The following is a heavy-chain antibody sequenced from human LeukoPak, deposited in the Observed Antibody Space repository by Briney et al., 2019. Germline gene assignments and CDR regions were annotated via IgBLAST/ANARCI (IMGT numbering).Heavy chain of an antibody. CDR3: AAWEGSSWFDY. J-gene: IGHJ4*02. Sequence: GGSLRLSCAASGFTSSNYRMSWVRQAPGKGLEWVANIFQNGLEKFYVDSVKGRFTISRDDAKNSLYLQMNSLRAEDTAVYYCAAWEGSSWFDYWGQGTLVTVSS. D-gene: IGHD6-13*01. V-gene: IGHV3-7*01. CDR2: IFQNGLEK. CDR1: GFTSSNYR.